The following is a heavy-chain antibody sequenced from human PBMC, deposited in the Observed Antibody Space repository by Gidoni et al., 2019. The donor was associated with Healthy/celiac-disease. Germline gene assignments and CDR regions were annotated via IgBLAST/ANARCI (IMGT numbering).Heavy chain of an antibody. CDR1: GYTFTGYY. J-gene: IGHJ4*02. D-gene: IGHD2-2*02. CDR2: INPNSGGT. CDR3: ASAHCSSTSCYTFDHPYYFDY. Sequence: QVQLVQSGAEVKKPGASVKVSCKASGYTFTGYYMHLWRQAPGQGLEWMGWINPNSGGTNYAQKFQGRVTMTRDTSISTAYMELSRLRSDDTAVYYCASAHCSSTSCYTFDHPYYFDYWGQGTLVTVSS. V-gene: IGHV1-2*02.